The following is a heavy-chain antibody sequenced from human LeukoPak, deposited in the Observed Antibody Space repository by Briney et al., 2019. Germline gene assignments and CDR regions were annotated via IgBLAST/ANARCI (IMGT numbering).Heavy chain of an antibody. CDR1: GFTFSSYE. Sequence: PGGSLRLSCAASGFTFSSYEMNWVRQAPGRGLEWVSYIGNTGRTIYYADSVQGRFTISRDNAKNSLYLQMNSLRAEDTAIDYCVRGDRYFFDFWGQGTLVTVSS. CDR3: VRGDRYFFDF. CDR2: IGNTGRTI. V-gene: IGHV3-48*03. J-gene: IGHJ4*02. D-gene: IGHD1-14*01.